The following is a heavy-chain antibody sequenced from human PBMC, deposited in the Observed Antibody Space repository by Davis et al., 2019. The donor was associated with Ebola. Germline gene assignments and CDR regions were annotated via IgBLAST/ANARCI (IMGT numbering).Heavy chain of an antibody. CDR1: GFTFTSYG. Sequence: ASVKVSCKASGFTFTSYGISWVRQAPGQGLEWMGWISAYNGNTNYAQKLQGRVTMTTDTSTSTAYMELRSLRSDDTAVYYCARDKRIAASQPNYYYGMDVWGQGTTVTVSS. V-gene: IGHV1-18*01. CDR2: ISAYNGNT. J-gene: IGHJ6*02. D-gene: IGHD6-6*01. CDR3: ARDKRIAASQPNYYYGMDV.